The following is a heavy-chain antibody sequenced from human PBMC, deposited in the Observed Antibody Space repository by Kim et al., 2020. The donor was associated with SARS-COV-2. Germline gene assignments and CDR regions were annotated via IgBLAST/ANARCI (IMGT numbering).Heavy chain of an antibody. J-gene: IGHJ2*01. CDR1: GGSISSGGYY. V-gene: IGHV4-31*03. CDR3: ARDSTYGDYGQRLSPGWYFDL. CDR2: IYYSGGT. D-gene: IGHD4-17*01. Sequence: SETLSLTCTVSGGSISSGGYYWSWIRHHPGKGLEGIGKIYYSGGTNYNPSLKSRVTISVDTSKNQFSLKLSSVPAADTAVYYCARDSTYGDYGQRLSPGWYFDLWGRGTLVTVSS.